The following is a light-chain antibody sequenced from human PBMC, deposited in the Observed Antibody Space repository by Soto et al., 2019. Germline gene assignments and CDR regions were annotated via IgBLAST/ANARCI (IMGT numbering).Light chain of an antibody. CDR2: GAS. J-gene: IGKJ4*01. Sequence: EIVMTQSPATLSVSPGETATLSCRASQSVGSAVAWYQHKPGQAPRLLIVGASIRATGGPGRFSGGGSGTEFTLTISSLQSEDFAVYYCQQYKNWPPLTFGGGTTVEIK. CDR1: QSVGSA. CDR3: QQYKNWPPLT. V-gene: IGKV3-15*01.